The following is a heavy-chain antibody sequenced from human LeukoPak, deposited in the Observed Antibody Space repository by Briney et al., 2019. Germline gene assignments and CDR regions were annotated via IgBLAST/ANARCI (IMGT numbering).Heavy chain of an antibody. Sequence: GGSLRLSCAASGFTFSSYAMSWVRQAPGKGLEWVSAISGSGGSTYYADSVKSRFTISRDNSKNTLYLQMNSLRAEDTAVYYCAKGGVLRYFGRRGQGTLVTVSS. D-gene: IGHD3-9*01. V-gene: IGHV3-23*01. CDR2: ISGSGGST. CDR1: GFTFSSYA. J-gene: IGHJ4*02. CDR3: AKGGVLRYFGR.